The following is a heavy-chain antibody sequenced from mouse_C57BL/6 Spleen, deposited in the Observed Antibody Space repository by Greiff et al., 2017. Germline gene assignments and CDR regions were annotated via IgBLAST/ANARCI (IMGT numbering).Heavy chain of an antibody. J-gene: IGHJ4*01. CDR2: INPSNGGT. CDR3: ARWVFYAKDD. V-gene: IGHV1-53*01. Sequence: VQLQQPGTELVKPGASVKLSCTASGFTFTSYWMPWVKQRPGQGLEWIGNINPSNGGTNYNEKFKSKGTLTVDKPSSTAYMQLSSLTSEDSAVYYGARWVFYAKDDWGQGTSVTASS. CDR1: GFTFTSYW.